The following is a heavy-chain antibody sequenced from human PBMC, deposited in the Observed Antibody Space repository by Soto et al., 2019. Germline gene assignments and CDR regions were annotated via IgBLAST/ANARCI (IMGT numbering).Heavy chain of an antibody. J-gene: IGHJ4*02. CDR3: AKSKFIVVVPAAIPY. CDR1: GFTFSSYG. V-gene: IGHV3-33*06. D-gene: IGHD2-2*02. CDR2: IWYDGSNK. Sequence: QVQLVESGGGVVQPGRSLRLSCAASGFTFSSYGMHWVRQAPGKGLEWVAVIWYDGSNKYYADSVKGRFTISRDNSKNTLYLQMNSLRAEDTAVYYCAKSKFIVVVPAAIPYWGQGTLVTVSS.